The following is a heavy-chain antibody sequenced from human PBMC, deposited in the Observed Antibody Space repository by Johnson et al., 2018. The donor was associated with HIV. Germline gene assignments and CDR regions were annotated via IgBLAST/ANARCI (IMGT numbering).Heavy chain of an antibody. CDR3: ARKFPDAFDI. J-gene: IGHJ3*02. CDR1: GFTFSSYW. Sequence: VQLVESGGGLVQPGGSLRLSCAASGFTFSSYWMHWVRQDPGKGLEWVSGINWNGGRTGYADSVKGRFTISRDNAKNSLYLQMNSLRAEDTAVYYCARKFPDAFDIWGQGTMVTVSS. CDR2: INWNGGRT. V-gene: IGHV3-74*01.